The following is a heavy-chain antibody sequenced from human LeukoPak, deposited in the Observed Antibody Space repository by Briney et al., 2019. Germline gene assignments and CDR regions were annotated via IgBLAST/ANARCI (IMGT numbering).Heavy chain of an antibody. Sequence: GGSLRLSCAASGFIFSRYGMSWVRQAPGKGLEWVSAISGSGGTTYYTDSVKGRFSISRDSSKIILYLQMNSLRAEDTAVYYCAKDRCSNGVGCYYYYMDVWGKGTTVTISS. V-gene: IGHV3-23*01. J-gene: IGHJ6*03. D-gene: IGHD2-8*01. CDR2: ISGSGGTT. CDR3: AKDRCSNGVGCYYYYMDV. CDR1: GFIFSRYG.